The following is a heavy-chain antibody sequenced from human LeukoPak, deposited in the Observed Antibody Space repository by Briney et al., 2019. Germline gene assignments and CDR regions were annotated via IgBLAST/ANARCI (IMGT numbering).Heavy chain of an antibody. Sequence: GGSLRLSCEASGFTFSRYWMHWVRQAPGKGLEWVAAISGTGTNTFYADSVKGRFTISKDFSKNTLYLQMHGLRAEDTAVYYCARNNYDTIKAASDVWGQGTMVSVS. CDR1: GFTFSRYW. J-gene: IGHJ3*01. CDR3: ARNNYDTIKAASDV. CDR2: ISGTGTNT. D-gene: IGHD3-16*01. V-gene: IGHV3-23*01.